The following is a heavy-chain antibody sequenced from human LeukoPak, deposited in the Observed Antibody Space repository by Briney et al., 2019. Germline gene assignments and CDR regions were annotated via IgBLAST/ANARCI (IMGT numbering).Heavy chain of an antibody. CDR1: GGYFSGYY. V-gene: IGHV4-34*01. CDR3: AREGGTYYHGSGSPTDI. J-gene: IGHJ3*02. D-gene: IGHD3-10*01. CDR2: INHSGST. Sequence: ASETLSLTCADYGGYFSGYYWSWIRQPPGKGLEWIGEINHSGSTNYNPSLKSRLTIAVDTSKNEFSLKLSSVAAADTAVYYCAREGGTYYHGSGSPTDIWEQGPMVTVSS.